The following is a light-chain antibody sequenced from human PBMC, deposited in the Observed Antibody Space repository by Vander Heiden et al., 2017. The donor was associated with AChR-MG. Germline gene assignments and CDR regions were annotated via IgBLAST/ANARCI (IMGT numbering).Light chain of an antibody. CDR2: KDS. CDR1: PFPVQS. J-gene: IGLJ3*02. CDR3: QSADSSGTSWV. Sequence: SNELTQPPSVSVSPGQPATITPSGDPFPVQSAYWYQQSPGQAPLLIIFKDSQRPSGIAERFSGSTSGTTVTLTITGVQAEDEADYYCQSADSSGTSWVFGGGTKLTVL. V-gene: IGLV3-25*03.